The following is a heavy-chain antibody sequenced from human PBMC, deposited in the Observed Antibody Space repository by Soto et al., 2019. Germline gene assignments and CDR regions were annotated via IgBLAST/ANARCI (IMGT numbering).Heavy chain of an antibody. CDR1: GYTFTSYY. J-gene: IGHJ5*02. Sequence: GPSVKVSCKASGYTFTSYYMHWVRQAPGQGLEWMGIINPSGGSTSYAQKFQGRVTMTRDTSTSTVYMELSSLRSEDTAVYYCARVYPSDTRYGYVGNNWFDPWGQGTLVTSPQ. V-gene: IGHV1-46*03. CDR2: INPSGGST. D-gene: IGHD5-18*01. CDR3: ARVYPSDTRYGYVGNNWFDP.